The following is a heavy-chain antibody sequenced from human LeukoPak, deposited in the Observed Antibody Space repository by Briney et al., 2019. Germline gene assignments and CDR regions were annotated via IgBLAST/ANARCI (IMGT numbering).Heavy chain of an antibody. CDR3: ARAIDYGDYNNFDY. J-gene: IGHJ4*02. CDR1: GGSISSGGYY. V-gene: IGHV4-31*03. Sequence: PSETLSLTCTVSGGSISSGGYYWSWIRQHPGKGLEWIGYIYYSGGTYYNPSLKSRVTISVDTSKNQFSLKLSSVTAADTAVYYCARAIDYGDYNNFDYWGQGTLVTVSS. D-gene: IGHD4-17*01. CDR2: IYYSGGT.